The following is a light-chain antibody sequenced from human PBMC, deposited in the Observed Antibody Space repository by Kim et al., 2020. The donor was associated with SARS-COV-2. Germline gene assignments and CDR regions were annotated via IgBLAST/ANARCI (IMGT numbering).Light chain of an antibody. Sequence: GSPGERAPLSCRASQSVSSKLAWYQQKPGQAPRLLMYGASTRATGISARFSGSGSGTQFILTIDSLQSEDVAIFYCQQYNNWPTTFGPGTKVDIK. CDR3: QQYNNWPTT. V-gene: IGKV3-15*01. CDR1: QSVSSK. CDR2: GAS. J-gene: IGKJ1*01.